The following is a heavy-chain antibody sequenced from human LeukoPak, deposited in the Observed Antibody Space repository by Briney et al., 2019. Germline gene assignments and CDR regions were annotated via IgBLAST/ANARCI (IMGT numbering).Heavy chain of an antibody. CDR3: ARDRGFLEWLRALY. J-gene: IGHJ4*02. V-gene: IGHV1-2*02. D-gene: IGHD3-3*01. CDR2: INPNSGGT. CDR1: GYTFTGYY. Sequence: ASVKVSCKASGYTFTGYYMHWVRQAPGQGLEWMGWINPNSGGTNYAQKFQGRVTMTRDTSISTAYMELSRLRSDDTAAYYCARDRGFLEWLRALYWGQGTLVTVSS.